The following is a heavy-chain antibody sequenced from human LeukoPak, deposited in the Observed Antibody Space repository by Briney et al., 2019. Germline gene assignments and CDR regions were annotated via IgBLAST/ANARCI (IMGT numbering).Heavy chain of an antibody. V-gene: IGHV3-66*01. D-gene: IGHD6-13*01. CDR1: GFTFSSYA. CDR3: ARDPGKIAAAGIGPSGWFDP. CDR2: IYSGGST. J-gene: IGHJ5*02. Sequence: GGSLRLSCAASGFTFSSYAMSWVRQAPGKGLEWVSVIYSGGSTYYADSVKGRFTISRDNSKNTLYLQMNSLRAEDTAVYYCARDPGKIAAAGIGPSGWFDPWGQGTLVTVSS.